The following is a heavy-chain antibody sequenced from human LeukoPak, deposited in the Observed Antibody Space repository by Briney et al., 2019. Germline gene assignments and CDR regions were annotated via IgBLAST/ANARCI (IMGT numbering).Heavy chain of an antibody. D-gene: IGHD3-9*01. CDR2: ISAYNGDT. CDR1: GYTFSSYG. V-gene: IGHV1-18*01. CDR3: ARAQGDTVLRYFDWLLREGYFDY. Sequence: GASVKVSCKASGYTFSSYGISWVRQAPGQGLEWMGWISAYNGDTHYAQKLQGRVTMTTDTSTSTAYMELRSLRSDDTAVYYCARAQGDTVLRYFDWLLREGYFDYWGQGTLVTVSS. J-gene: IGHJ4*02.